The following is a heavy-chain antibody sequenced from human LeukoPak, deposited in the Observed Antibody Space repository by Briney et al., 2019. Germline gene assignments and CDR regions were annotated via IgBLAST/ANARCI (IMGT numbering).Heavy chain of an antibody. CDR2: ISYDGSNK. Sequence: GGSLRLSCAASGFTFSSYGMHWVRQAPGKGLEWVAVISYDGSNKYYADSVKGRVTISRDNSKNTLYLQMNSLRAEDTAVYYCAKVGSLSSFGWGQGTLVTVSS. J-gene: IGHJ4*02. CDR3: AKVGSLSSFG. V-gene: IGHV3-30*18. D-gene: IGHD3-3*01. CDR1: GFTFSSYG.